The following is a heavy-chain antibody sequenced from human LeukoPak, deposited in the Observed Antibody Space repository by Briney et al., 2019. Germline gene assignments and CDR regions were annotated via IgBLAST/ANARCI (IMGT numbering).Heavy chain of an antibody. CDR1: GGSISSYY. J-gene: IGHJ4*02. CDR2: IYYSGST. V-gene: IGHV4-59*04. CDR3: ARRPADSSGRPNDC. D-gene: IGHD3-22*01. Sequence: PSQTLSLTCTVSGGSISSYYWSWIRQPPGKGLEWIGYIYYSGSTYYNPSLKSRVTISVDTSKNQFSLKLSSVTAADTAVYYCARRPADSSGRPNDCWGQGTLVTVSS.